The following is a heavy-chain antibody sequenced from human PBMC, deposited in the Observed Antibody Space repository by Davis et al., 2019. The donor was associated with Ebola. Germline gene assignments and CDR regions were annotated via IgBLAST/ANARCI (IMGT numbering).Heavy chain of an antibody. CDR3: AREAGATTRIYDS. D-gene: IGHD1-26*01. J-gene: IGHJ5*01. V-gene: IGHV1-2*02. CDR1: GYTFTGYY. Sequence: ASVKVSCKASGYTFTGYYMYWVRQAPGQGLEWMGWINPNSGGTNYAQKFQGRVTMTRDTSISTAYMELSRLRSDDTAVYYCAREAGATTRIYDSWGQGTLVTVSS. CDR2: INPNSGGT.